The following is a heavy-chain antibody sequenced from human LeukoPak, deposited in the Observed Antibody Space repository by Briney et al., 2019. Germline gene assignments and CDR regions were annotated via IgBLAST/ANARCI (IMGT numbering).Heavy chain of an antibody. Sequence: GGSLRPSCAATGFTFSSYAMSWVRQAPGKGLEWVSAISGSGGSTYYADSVKGRFTISRDNSKNTLYLQMNSLRAEDTAVYYCAKDRPSGWAYYFDYWGQGTLVTVSS. J-gene: IGHJ4*02. CDR3: AKDRPSGWAYYFDY. V-gene: IGHV3-23*01. D-gene: IGHD6-19*01. CDR2: ISGSGGST. CDR1: GFTFSSYA.